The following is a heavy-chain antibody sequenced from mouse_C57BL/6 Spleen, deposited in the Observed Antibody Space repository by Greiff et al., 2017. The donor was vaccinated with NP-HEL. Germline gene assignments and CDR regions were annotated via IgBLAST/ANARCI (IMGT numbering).Heavy chain of an antibody. V-gene: IGHV1-69*01. Sequence: QVQLQQPGAELVMPGASVKLSCKASSYTFTSYWMHWVKQRPGQGLEWIGEIDPSDSYTNYNQKFKGKSTLTVDKSSSTAYMQLSSLTSEDSAVYYCARDDGYYHAMDYWGQGTSVTVSS. CDR3: ARDDGYYHAMDY. J-gene: IGHJ4*01. D-gene: IGHD2-3*01. CDR1: SYTFTSYW. CDR2: IDPSDSYT.